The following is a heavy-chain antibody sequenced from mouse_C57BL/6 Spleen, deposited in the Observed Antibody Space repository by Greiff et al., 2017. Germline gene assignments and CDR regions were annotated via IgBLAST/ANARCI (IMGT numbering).Heavy chain of an antibody. V-gene: IGHV3-6*01. CDR1: GYSITSGYY. D-gene: IGHD1-1*01. CDR3: ARVRDGSFAY. Sequence: EVKLQESGPGLVKPSQSLSLTCSVTGYSITSGYYWNWIRQFPGNKLEWMGYISYDGSNNYNPSLKNRISITRDTSKNQFFLKLNSVTTEDTATYYCARVRDGSFAYWGQGTLVTVSA. CDR2: ISYDGSN. J-gene: IGHJ3*01.